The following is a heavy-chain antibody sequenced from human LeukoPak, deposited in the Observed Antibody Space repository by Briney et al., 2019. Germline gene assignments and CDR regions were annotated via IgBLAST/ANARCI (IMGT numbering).Heavy chain of an antibody. CDR2: TNPSSGNT. J-gene: IGHJ6*02. D-gene: IGHD2-15*01. CDR1: GYTFTTYD. V-gene: IGHV1-8*01. CDR3: ARGLNEYCSATRCYSNGMDV. Sequence: ASVRVSCEASGYTFTTYDINWVRQATRQGLEWMGWTNPSSGNTGYAQKFQGRVTMTRDTSISTAYMELSSLRSEDTAVYYCARGLNEYCSATRCYSNGMDVWGQGTTVTVS.